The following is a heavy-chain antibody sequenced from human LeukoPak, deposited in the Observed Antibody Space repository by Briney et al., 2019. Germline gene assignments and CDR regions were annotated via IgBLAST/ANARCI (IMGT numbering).Heavy chain of an antibody. CDR3: AREASIVVRCSDY. V-gene: IGHV3-30*03. J-gene: IGHJ4*02. Sequence: GRSLRLSCAGAGFTFSNYGMHWVRQAPGKGLEWVAVISYEGRTTYYSDSVKGRFTISRDNSKNTLYLQMGSLRAEDMAVYYCAREASIVVRCSDYWGQGTLVTVSS. CDR1: GFTFSNYG. D-gene: IGHD6-6*01. CDR2: ISYEGRTT.